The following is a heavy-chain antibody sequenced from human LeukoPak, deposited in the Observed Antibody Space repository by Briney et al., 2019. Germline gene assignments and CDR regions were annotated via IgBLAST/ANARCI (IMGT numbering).Heavy chain of an antibody. CDR1: GFTFSSYA. CDR3: AKAAEFVFAAGYFQH. Sequence: GGSLRLSCAASGFTFSSYAMSWVRQAPGKGLECVSAISGSGGSTYYADSVKGRFTISRDNSKNTLYLQMNSLRAEDTAVYYCAKAAEFVFAAGYFQHWGQGTLVTVSS. J-gene: IGHJ1*01. CDR2: ISGSGGST. V-gene: IGHV3-23*01. D-gene: IGHD6-25*01.